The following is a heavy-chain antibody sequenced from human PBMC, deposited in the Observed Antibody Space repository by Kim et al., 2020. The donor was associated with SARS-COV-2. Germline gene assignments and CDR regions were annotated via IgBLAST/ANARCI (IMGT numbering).Heavy chain of an antibody. D-gene: IGHD1-26*01. Sequence: ADSLKGRFTISRDNSKHTLYLQMNSLRADDTAMYYCARPYSESYFGYFDYWGQGTLVTVSS. CDR3: ARPYSESYFGYFDY. V-gene: IGHV3-30*01. J-gene: IGHJ4*02.